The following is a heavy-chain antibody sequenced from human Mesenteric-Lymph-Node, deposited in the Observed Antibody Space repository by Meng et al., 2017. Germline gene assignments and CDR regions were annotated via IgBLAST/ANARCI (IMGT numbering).Heavy chain of an antibody. V-gene: IGHV3-74*01. Sequence: GESLKISCAASEFTFSSYWMHWVRQAPGKGLVWVSRINSDGSSTSYADYVKGRFTISRDNAKNTLYLQMNSLRSEDTAVYFCARAGASGRPSGWDGFYDSWGQGTLVTVSS. CDR2: INSDGSST. J-gene: IGHJ4*02. CDR3: ARAGASGRPSGWDGFYDS. D-gene: IGHD6-19*01. CDR1: EFTFSSYW.